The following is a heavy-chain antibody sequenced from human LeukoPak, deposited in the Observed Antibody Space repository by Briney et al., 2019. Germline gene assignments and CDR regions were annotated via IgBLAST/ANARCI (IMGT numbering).Heavy chain of an antibody. Sequence: GASVKVSCKASGYTFTDYYMHWVQQAPGKGLEWMGRVDPEDGETIYAEKFQGRVTITADTSTDTAYMELSSLRSEDTAVYYCATTALRDYYDSSGYSSWGQGTLVTVSS. J-gene: IGHJ4*02. CDR1: GYTFTDYY. CDR2: VDPEDGET. V-gene: IGHV1-69-2*01. CDR3: ATTALRDYYDSSGYSS. D-gene: IGHD3-22*01.